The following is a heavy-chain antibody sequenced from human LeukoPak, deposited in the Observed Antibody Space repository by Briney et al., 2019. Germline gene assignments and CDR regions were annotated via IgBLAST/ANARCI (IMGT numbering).Heavy chain of an antibody. J-gene: IGHJ6*03. CDR3: ARVPILRYFDWSTYYYMDV. V-gene: IGHV4-39*07. Sequence: PSETLSLTCTVSGGSISSSSYYWGWIRQPLGKGLEWIGSIYYSGSTYYNPSLKSRVTISVDTSKNQFSLKLSSVTAADTAVYYCARVPILRYFDWSTYYYMDVWGKGTTVTVSS. CDR2: IYYSGST. D-gene: IGHD3-9*01. CDR1: GGSISSSSYY.